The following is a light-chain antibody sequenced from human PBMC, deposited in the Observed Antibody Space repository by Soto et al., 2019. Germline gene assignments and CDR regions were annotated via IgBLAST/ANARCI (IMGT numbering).Light chain of an antibody. V-gene: IGKV3-20*01. Sequence: EIVMTQSPATLSVSPGERATLSCRASQSVSSSYLAWYQQKPGQAPRLLIYGASNRATGIPDRFSGSGSGADFTLTISRLEPEDFAVYYCQQYGSSGTFGQGTMVDI. CDR3: QQYGSSGT. CDR1: QSVSSSY. J-gene: IGKJ1*01. CDR2: GAS.